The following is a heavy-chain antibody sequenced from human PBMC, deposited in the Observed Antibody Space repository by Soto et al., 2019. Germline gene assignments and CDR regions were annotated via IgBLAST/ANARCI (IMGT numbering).Heavy chain of an antibody. J-gene: IGHJ3*02. D-gene: IGHD1-26*01. V-gene: IGHV3-30*18. CDR3: AKDFVGATTTVGAFDI. CDR1: GFTFSSYG. Sequence: GGSLRLSCAASGFTFSSYGMHWVRQAPGKGLEWVAVISYDGSNKYYAGSVKGRFTISRDNSKNTLHLQMNSLRAEDTAVYYCAKDFVGATTTVGAFDIWGQGTMVTVSS. CDR2: ISYDGSNK.